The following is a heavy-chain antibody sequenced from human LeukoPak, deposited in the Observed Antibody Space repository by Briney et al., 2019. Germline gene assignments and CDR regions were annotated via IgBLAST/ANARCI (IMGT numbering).Heavy chain of an antibody. Sequence: GGSLRLSCAASGFTFSDYYMSWIRQAPGKGLEWVSYISGSANTIYYADSVKGRFTISRDNAKNSLYLQMNSLRAEDTAVYYCARDEEYGSGPSDYWGPGTLVTVSS. D-gene: IGHD3-10*01. V-gene: IGHV3-11*01. CDR3: ARDEEYGSGPSDY. J-gene: IGHJ4*02. CDR2: ISGSANTI. CDR1: GFTFSDYY.